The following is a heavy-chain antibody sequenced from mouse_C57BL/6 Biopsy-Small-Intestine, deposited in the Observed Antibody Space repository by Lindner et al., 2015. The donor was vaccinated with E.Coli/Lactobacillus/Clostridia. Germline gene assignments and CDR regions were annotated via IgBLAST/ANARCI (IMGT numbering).Heavy chain of an antibody. D-gene: IGHD2-2*01. Sequence: VQLQESGPELVKPGDSVKISCKASGYSFTGYLMNWVMQSHGKSREWIGHINPNNGDTLYHQKFKGKATLTVDKSSSTAHMELRSLTSEDSGVYYCASYGYDFDYWGQGTTLTVSS. CDR2: INPNNGDT. CDR3: ASYGYDFDY. CDR1: GYSFTGYL. V-gene: IGHV1-20*01. J-gene: IGHJ2*01.